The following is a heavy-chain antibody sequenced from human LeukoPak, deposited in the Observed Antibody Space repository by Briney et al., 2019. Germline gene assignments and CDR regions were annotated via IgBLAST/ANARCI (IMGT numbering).Heavy chain of an antibody. J-gene: IGHJ5*02. CDR3: ARDYGPVATITPNKPISGWFDP. Sequence: PSETLSLTCTVSGGSISSSSYYWGWIRQPPGKGLEWIGSIYYSGSTYYNPSLKSRVTISVDTSKNQFSLKLSSVTAADTAVYYCARDYGPVATITPNKPISGWFDPWGQGTLVTVSS. CDR2: IYYSGST. V-gene: IGHV4-39*01. D-gene: IGHD5-12*01. CDR1: GGSISSSSYY.